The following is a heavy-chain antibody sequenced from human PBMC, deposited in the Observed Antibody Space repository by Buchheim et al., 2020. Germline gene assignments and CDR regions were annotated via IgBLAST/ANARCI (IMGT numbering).Heavy chain of an antibody. D-gene: IGHD1-26*01. V-gene: IGHV3-23*01. CDR2: ISTGGDYT. Sequence: EVQLLESGGGLVQPGDSLRLSCAASGFTFSSYAMSWVRQAPGKGLEWVSSISTGGDYTYYADSVKGRFTISRDNSKNTLYLQMNSLRAEDTAVYYCAKRATGSGNWGVFDYWGQGTL. CDR1: GFTFSSYA. CDR3: AKRATGSGNWGVFDY. J-gene: IGHJ4*02.